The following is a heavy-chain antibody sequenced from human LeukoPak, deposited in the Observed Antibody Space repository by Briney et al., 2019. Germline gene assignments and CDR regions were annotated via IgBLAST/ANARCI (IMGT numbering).Heavy chain of an antibody. CDR2: INPNSGFT. J-gene: IGHJ1*01. CDR1: GYPFTGYY. Sequence: GASVKVSCKASGYPFTGYYLHWVRQAPGQGLEWMGWINPNSGFTNYAQKFQGRVTMTRDTSISTAYMELSRLRSDDTAVYYCARGGSEQLVEGSYFQHWGQGTLVTVSS. CDR3: ARGGSEQLVEGSYFQH. V-gene: IGHV1-2*02. D-gene: IGHD6-13*01.